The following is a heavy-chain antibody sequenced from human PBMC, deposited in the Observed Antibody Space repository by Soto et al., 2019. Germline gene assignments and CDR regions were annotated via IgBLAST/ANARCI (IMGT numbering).Heavy chain of an antibody. Sequence: GASVKVSFKASGGTFSSYAISWVRQAPGQGLEWMGGIIPIFGTANYAQKFQGRVTITADKSTSTAYMELRSLRSDDTAVYYCAREGRLGNWFDPWGQGTLVTVSS. J-gene: IGHJ5*02. CDR3: AREGRLGNWFDP. D-gene: IGHD1-26*01. CDR1: GGTFSSYA. V-gene: IGHV1-69*06. CDR2: IIPIFGTA.